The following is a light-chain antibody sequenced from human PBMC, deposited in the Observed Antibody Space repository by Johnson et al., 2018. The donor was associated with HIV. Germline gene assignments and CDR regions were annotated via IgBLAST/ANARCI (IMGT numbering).Light chain of an antibody. CDR2: DNN. J-gene: IGLJ1*01. CDR3: GVWDNSLSASYV. V-gene: IGLV1-51*01. CDR1: SSNIGNNF. Sequence: QSVLTQPPSVSAAPGQRVTISCFGSSSNIGNNFVSWYQQFPGTAPKLLIYDNNKRPSGIADRFSGSKSGTSTILEITGLQTGDEADYYCGVWDNSLSASYVFGTGTKVSVL.